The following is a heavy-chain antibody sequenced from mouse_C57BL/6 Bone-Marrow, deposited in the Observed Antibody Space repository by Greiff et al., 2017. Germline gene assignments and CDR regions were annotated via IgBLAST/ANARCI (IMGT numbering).Heavy chain of an antibody. Sequence: EVKLVESGGGLVKPGGSLKLSCAASGFTFSSYAMSWVRQTPEKRLEWVATISDGGSYTYYPDNVKGRFTISRDNAKNNLYLQMSHLKSEDTAMYYCARAITTPRYFDVWGTGTTVTVSS. J-gene: IGHJ1*03. V-gene: IGHV5-4*03. CDR3: ARAITTPRYFDV. D-gene: IGHD1-1*01. CDR2: ISDGGSYT. CDR1: GFTFSSYA.